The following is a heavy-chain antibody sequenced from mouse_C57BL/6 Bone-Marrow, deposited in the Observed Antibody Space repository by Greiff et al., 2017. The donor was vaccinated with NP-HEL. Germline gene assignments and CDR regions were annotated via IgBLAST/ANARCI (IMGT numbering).Heavy chain of an antibody. Sequence: VKLMESGPELVKPGASVKLSCKASGYTFTSYWMHWLKQRPGQGLEWIGNINPNNGGTNDNEKFKTKATLTVDKSSSTAYMQLSSLTSEDSAVYYCARDSGYAFDYWGQGTTLTVSS. J-gene: IGHJ2*01. V-gene: IGHV1-53*01. D-gene: IGHD3-2*02. CDR3: ARDSGYAFDY. CDR1: GYTFTSYW. CDR2: INPNNGGT.